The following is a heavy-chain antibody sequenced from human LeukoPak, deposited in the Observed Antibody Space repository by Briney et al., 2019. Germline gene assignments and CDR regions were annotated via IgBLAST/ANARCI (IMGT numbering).Heavy chain of an antibody. CDR3: ARDLPRDSSGWYGPWDY. V-gene: IGHV1-69*04. Sequence: SVKVSCKASGGTFSSYAISWVRQAPGQGLEWMGRIIPIPGIANYAQKFQGRVTITADKSTSTAYMELSSLRSEDTAVYYCARDLPRDSSGWYGPWDYWGQGTLVTVSS. CDR1: GGTFSSYA. CDR2: IIPIPGIA. D-gene: IGHD6-19*01. J-gene: IGHJ4*02.